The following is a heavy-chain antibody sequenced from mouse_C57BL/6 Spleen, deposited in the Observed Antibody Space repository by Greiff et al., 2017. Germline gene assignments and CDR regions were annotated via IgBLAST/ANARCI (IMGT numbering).Heavy chain of an antibody. V-gene: IGHV1-80*01. CDR1: GYAFSSYW. D-gene: IGHD3-1*01. Sequence: VQGVESGAELVKPGASVKISCKASGYAFSSYWLNWVKQRPGKGLEWIGQIYPGDGDTNYNGKFKGKATLTADKSSSTAYMQLSSLTSEDSAVYFCATSSPYAMDYWGQGTSVTVSS. CDR3: ATSSPYAMDY. CDR2: IYPGDGDT. J-gene: IGHJ4*01.